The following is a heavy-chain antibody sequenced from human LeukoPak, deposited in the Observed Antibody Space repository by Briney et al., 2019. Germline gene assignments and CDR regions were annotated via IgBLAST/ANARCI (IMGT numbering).Heavy chain of an antibody. CDR2: ITSSNNYI. D-gene: IGHD1-26*01. J-gene: IGHJ2*01. Sequence: NPGGSLRLSCAGSGFTFSTYSMNWVRQAPGKGLEWVSSITSSNNYIYYADSMKGRFTISRDNAKNSLYLQMNSLRAEDTAVYYCVTTWEAHYWYFDLWGRGALVTVSS. CDR1: GFTFSTYS. V-gene: IGHV3-21*01. CDR3: VTTWEAHYWYFDL.